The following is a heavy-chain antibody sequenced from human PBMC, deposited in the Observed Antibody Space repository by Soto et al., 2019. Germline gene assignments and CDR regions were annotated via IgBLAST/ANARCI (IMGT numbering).Heavy chain of an antibody. D-gene: IGHD6-13*01. CDR1: GGSINSYY. V-gene: IGHV4-59*08. J-gene: IGHJ4*02. CDR3: VRGSSWYGF. CDR2: ISYSGST. Sequence: PSETLSLTCTVSGGSINSYYWSWIRQPPGKGLEWIGYISYSGSTNYNPSLKSRLIISLDMSKNQFSLKLSSVTAADTAVYYCVRGSSWYGFWGQGTLVTVS.